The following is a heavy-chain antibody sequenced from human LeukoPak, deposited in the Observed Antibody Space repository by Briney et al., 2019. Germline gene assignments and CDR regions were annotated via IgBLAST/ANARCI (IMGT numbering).Heavy chain of an antibody. CDR3: ARGYYSDYFDY. CDR2: ISSSSSTI. J-gene: IGHJ4*02. D-gene: IGHD3-22*01. CDR1: GFTFSSYS. V-gene: IGHV3-48*04. Sequence: QSGGSLRLSCAASGFTFSSYSMNWVRQAPGKGLEWVSYISSSSSTIYYADSVKGRFTISRDNAKNSLYLQMNSLRAEDTAVYYCARGYYSDYFDYWGQGTLVTVSS.